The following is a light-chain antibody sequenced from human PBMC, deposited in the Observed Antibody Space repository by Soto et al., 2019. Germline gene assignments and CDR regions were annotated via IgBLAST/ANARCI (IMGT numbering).Light chain of an antibody. Sequence: EIVLTQSPGTLSLSPGERATLSCRASQSVSSSYLAWYQQKPGQAPRLLIYGASSRATGIPDRFSGSGSGKDFTLTISRLEPEDFAVYYCQPYGRSPHWKFGKGTKVDI. V-gene: IGKV3-20*01. CDR2: GAS. CDR3: QPYGRSPHWK. CDR1: QSVSSSY. J-gene: IGKJ1*01.